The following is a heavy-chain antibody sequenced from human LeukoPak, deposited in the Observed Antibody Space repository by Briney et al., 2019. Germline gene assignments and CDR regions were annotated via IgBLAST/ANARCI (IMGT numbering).Heavy chain of an antibody. D-gene: IGHD4-17*01. CDR2: INWNGGST. J-gene: IGHJ6*03. CDR1: GFTFDDYG. V-gene: IGHV3-20*04. Sequence: PGGSLRLSCAASGFTFDDYGMSWVRQVPGKGLEWVSGINWNGGSTGYADSVKGRFTISRDNAKNSLFLQMNSLRAEDTALYYCARVRGDYGEDSYYYYMDVWGKGTTVTISS. CDR3: ARVRGDYGEDSYYYYMDV.